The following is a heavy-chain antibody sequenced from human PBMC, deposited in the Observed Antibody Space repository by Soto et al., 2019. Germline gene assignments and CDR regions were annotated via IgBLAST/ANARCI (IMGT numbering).Heavy chain of an antibody. Sequence: PSQTLSLTCAISGDSVSSNIAAWDWIRQSPSRGLEWLGRTYYRSKWYTDYAVSVRSRITINPDTSENQFTLQLISMTPEDTAVYYCARNLGGHRDSSGQGTLVTVSS. V-gene: IGHV6-1*01. J-gene: IGHJ4*02. CDR1: GDSVSSNIAA. CDR3: ARNLGGHRDS. D-gene: IGHD3-16*01. CDR2: TYYRSKWYT.